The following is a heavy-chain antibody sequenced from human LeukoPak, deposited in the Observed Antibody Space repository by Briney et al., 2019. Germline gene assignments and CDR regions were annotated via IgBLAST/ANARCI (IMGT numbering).Heavy chain of an antibody. V-gene: IGHV3-30*04. D-gene: IGHD5-12*01. Sequence: GRSLRLSCVASGFSFISYTMHWVRQAPGKGLEWVAVMSYDGSHKYLADSVKGRSTISRDNSKNTLYLQMNSLRVEDTAIYYCARDVGGYAFDYWGQGTLVTVSS. CDR1: GFSFISYT. CDR2: MSYDGSHK. CDR3: ARDVGGYAFDY. J-gene: IGHJ4*02.